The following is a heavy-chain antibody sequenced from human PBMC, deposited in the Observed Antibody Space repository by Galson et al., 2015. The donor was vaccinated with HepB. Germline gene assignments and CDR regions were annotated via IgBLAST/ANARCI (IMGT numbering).Heavy chain of an antibody. J-gene: IGHJ4*02. V-gene: IGHV3-33*01. CDR3: ARDLSATAQLLLN. CDR1: GFTFSSYG. Sequence: SLRLSRAASGFTFSSYGMHWVRQAPGKGLEWVAVIWYDGSNKYYADSVKGRFTISRDNSKNTLYLQMNSLRAEDTAVYYCARDLSATAQLLLNWGQGTLVTVSS. CDR2: IWYDGSNK. D-gene: IGHD2-2*01.